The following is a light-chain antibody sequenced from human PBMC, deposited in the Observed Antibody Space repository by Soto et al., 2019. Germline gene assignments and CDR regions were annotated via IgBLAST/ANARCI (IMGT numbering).Light chain of an antibody. V-gene: IGKV3-11*01. Sequence: ILLTQSPPTLPLPTGKRATLSCRSSQSVSSYLAWYQQIPGQAPRLLIYDASNRATGIPDRFSGSGSATDYSLTISRREPEEFSIYYCQQRSDRPPLTFGGGTQVEI. CDR3: QQRSDRPPLT. CDR2: DAS. J-gene: IGKJ5*01. CDR1: QSVSSY.